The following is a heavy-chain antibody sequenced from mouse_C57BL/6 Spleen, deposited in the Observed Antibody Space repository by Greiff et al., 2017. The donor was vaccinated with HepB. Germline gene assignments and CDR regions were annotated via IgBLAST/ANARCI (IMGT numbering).Heavy chain of an antibody. CDR1: GYSITSGYD. V-gene: IGHV3-1*01. CDR2: ISYSGST. Sequence: EVQLQQSGPGMVKPSQSLSLTCTVTGYSITSGYDWHWIRHFPGNKLEWMGYISYSGSTNYNPSLKSRISITHDPSKNHFFLKLNSVTTEDTATYYCARGTGTWFAYWGQGTLVTVSA. J-gene: IGHJ3*01. D-gene: IGHD4-1*01. CDR3: ARGTGTWFAY.